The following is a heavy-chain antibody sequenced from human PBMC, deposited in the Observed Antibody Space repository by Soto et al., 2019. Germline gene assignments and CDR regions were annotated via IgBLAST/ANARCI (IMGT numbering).Heavy chain of an antibody. J-gene: IGHJ4*02. CDR3: ARRMAASGTAFDY. D-gene: IGHD6-13*01. CDR2: IYPGDSDT. Sequence: GESLKISCQASGYSFISSWIGWVRQMPGKGMEWMGIIYPGDSDTRYSPSFQGQVTISADKSTSTAYLQWSSLKASDTATYYCARRMAASGTAFDYWGQGALVTVSS. CDR1: GYSFISSW. V-gene: IGHV5-51*01.